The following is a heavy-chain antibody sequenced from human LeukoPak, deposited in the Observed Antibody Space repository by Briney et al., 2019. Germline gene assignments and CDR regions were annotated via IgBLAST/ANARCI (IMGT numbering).Heavy chain of an antibody. J-gene: IGHJ4*02. CDR1: GFTFSSYE. V-gene: IGHV3-48*03. CDR2: ISSSGSTI. D-gene: IGHD3-9*01. CDR3: ARAYYDILTGYSLDY. Sequence: GGSLRLSCAASGFTFSSYEMNWVRQAPGKGLEWVSYISSSGSTIYYADSVKGRFTISRDNAKNSLYLQMNSLRAEDTAVYYCARAYYDILTGYSLDYWGQGALVSVSS.